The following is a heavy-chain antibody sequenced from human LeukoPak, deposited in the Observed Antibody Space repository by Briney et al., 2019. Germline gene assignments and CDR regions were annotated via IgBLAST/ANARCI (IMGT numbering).Heavy chain of an antibody. J-gene: IGHJ4*02. D-gene: IGHD1-26*01. CDR1: GYTFTGYY. CDR3: ARATQGIVGAFDY. CDR2: INPNSGGT. Sequence: ASVTVSCTASGYTFTGYYMHWVRQAPGQGLEWMGWINPNSGGTNYAQKFQGRVTMTRDTSISTAYMELSRLRSDDTAVYYCARATQGIVGAFDYWGQGTLVTVSS. V-gene: IGHV1-2*02.